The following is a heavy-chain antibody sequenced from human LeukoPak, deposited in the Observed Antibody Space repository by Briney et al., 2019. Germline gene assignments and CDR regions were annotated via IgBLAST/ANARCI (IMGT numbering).Heavy chain of an antibody. D-gene: IGHD6-13*01. V-gene: IGHV3-9*01. CDR1: GFTFDDYA. CDR3: AKDKGYIGEDAFDI. J-gene: IGHJ3*02. Sequence: GGSLRLSCAASGFTFDDYAMHWVRQAPGKGLEWVSGISWNSGSIGYADSVRGRFTISRDNARNSLYLQMNILRAEDTALYYCAKDKGYIGEDAFDIWGQGTMVTVSS. CDR2: ISWNSGSI.